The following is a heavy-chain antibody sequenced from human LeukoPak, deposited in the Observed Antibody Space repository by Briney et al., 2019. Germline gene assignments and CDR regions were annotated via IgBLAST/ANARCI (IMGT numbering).Heavy chain of an antibody. CDR3: VRDPDALDE. V-gene: IGHV3-48*02. CDR1: GFTFRSYS. Sequence: GGSLRLSCAASGFTFRSYSMNWVRQAPGQGLEWVSYIRSGGSPIYYADSVKGRFTISRDNAKNAPYLQMNSLRDEDTAVYYCVRDPDALDEWGQGTPVTVSS. J-gene: IGHJ4*02. CDR2: IRSGGSPI.